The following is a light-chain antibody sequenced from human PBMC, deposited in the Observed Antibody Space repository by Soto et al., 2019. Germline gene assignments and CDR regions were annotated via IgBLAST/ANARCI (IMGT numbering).Light chain of an antibody. J-gene: IGKJ4*01. CDR1: QSISSW. Sequence: DIQMTQSPSTPSASGGDRVTITCRASQSISSWLAWYQQKPGKAPKLLIYKASTLESGVPSRFSGRGSGTEFTLTISTLQPDDFATYYCQQYSNYPLTFGGGTKVDIK. CDR3: QQYSNYPLT. CDR2: KAS. V-gene: IGKV1-5*03.